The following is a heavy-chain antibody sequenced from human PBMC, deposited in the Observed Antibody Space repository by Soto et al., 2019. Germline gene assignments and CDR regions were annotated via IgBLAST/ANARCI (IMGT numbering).Heavy chain of an antibody. CDR3: APGSPGIGSSLH. D-gene: IGHD1-26*01. V-gene: IGHV4-59*01. CDR2: IYYSGST. J-gene: IGHJ4*02. Sequence: SENLSLTCTVSGYSIITYYWSWIRQPPGTGLEWIGYIYYSGSTSYNPSLKSRVTISVDTSKNQFSLNLSSVTAADTAVYYCAPGSPGIGSSLHWGQGSRVTV. CDR1: GYSIITYY.